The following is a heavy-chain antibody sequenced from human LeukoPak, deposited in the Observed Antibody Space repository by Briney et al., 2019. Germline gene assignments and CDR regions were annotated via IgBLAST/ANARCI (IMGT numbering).Heavy chain of an antibody. Sequence: GRSLRLSCAASGFTFSSYAMHWVRQAPGKGLEWVAVISYDGSNKYYADSVKGRFTISRDNSKNTLYLQMNSLRAEDTAVYYCARFAETIVVAIIGASGNAFDIWGQGTMVTVSS. CDR2: ISYDGSNK. V-gene: IGHV3-30-3*01. J-gene: IGHJ3*02. D-gene: IGHD3-22*01. CDR3: ARFAETIVVAIIGASGNAFDI. CDR1: GFTFSSYA.